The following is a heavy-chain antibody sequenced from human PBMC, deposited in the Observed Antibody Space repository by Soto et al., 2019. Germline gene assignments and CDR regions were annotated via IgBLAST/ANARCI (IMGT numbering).Heavy chain of an antibody. CDR2: IWYDGSNK. CDR1: GFTFSSDG. CDR3: AREGGSYHFDY. J-gene: IGHJ4*02. Sequence: QVQLVESGGGVVQPGRSLRLSCAASGFTFSSDGMHWVRQAPGKGLAWVAAIWYDGSNKYYADSVKGRFTISRDNSNNTLYLQMNSLRAEDTAVYYCAREGGSYHFDYWGQGTLVTVSS. V-gene: IGHV3-33*01. D-gene: IGHD1-26*01.